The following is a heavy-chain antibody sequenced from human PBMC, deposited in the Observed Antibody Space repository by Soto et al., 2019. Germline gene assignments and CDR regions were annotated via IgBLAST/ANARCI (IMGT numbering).Heavy chain of an antibody. V-gene: IGHV4-59*01. CDR2: IYYSGST. J-gene: IGHJ4*02. CDR1: GGSISSYY. D-gene: IGHD3-22*01. CDR3: ARASDYYDSSGYHPPDY. Sequence: SETLCLTCTVSGGSISSYYWSWIRQPPGKGLEWIGYIYYSGSTNYNPSLKSRVTISVDTSKNQFSLKLSSVTAADTAVYYCARASDYYDSSGYHPPDYWGQGTLVTVSS.